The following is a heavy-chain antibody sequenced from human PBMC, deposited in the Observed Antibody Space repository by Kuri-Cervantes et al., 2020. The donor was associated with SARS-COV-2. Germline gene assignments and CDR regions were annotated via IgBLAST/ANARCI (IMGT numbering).Heavy chain of an antibody. D-gene: IGHD2-15*01. CDR2: INHSGST. CDR1: GGSFSGYY. CDR3: ARGRQFWDIVVVVAARWLDP. J-gene: IGHJ5*02. Sequence: ESLKISCAVYGGSFSGYYWSWIRQPPGKGLEWIGEINHSGSTNYNPSLKSRVTISVDTSKNQFSLKLSSVTAADTAVYYCARGRQFWDIVVVVAARWLDPWGQGTLVTVSS. V-gene: IGHV4-34*01.